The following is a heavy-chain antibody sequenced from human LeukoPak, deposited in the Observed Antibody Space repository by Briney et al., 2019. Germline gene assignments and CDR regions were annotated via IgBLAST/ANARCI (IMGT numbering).Heavy chain of an antibody. CDR1: GFTVSSNY. CDR2: IYSGGST. J-gene: IGHJ3*02. CDR3: ARVGYYYDSSGYRHDAFDI. D-gene: IGHD3-22*01. Sequence: GSLRLSCAASGFTVSSNYMSWVRQAPGKGLEWVSVIYSGGSTYYADSVKGRFTISRDNSKNTLYLQMNSLRAEDTAVYYCARVGYYYDSSGYRHDAFDIWGQGTMVTVSS. V-gene: IGHV3-53*01.